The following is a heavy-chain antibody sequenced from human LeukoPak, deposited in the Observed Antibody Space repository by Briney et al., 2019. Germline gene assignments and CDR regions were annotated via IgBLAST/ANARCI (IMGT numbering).Heavy chain of an antibody. J-gene: IGHJ5*02. Sequence: SETLSLTCAVYGGSFSGYYWSWIRQPPGKGLEWIGEINHSGSTNYNPSLKSRVTISVDTSKNQFSLKLSSVTAADTAVYYCARAVLRSLEWPHQPYGFNWFDPWGQGTLVTVSS. CDR2: INHSGST. D-gene: IGHD3-3*01. V-gene: IGHV4-34*01. CDR3: ARAVLRSLEWPHQPYGFNWFDP. CDR1: GGSFSGYY.